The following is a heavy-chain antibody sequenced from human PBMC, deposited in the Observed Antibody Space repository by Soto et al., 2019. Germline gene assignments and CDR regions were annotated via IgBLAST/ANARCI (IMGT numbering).Heavy chain of an antibody. CDR2: INAGNGNT. CDR1: GYTFTSYA. Sequence: ASVKVSFKASGYTFTSYAMHWVRQAPGQRLEWMGWINAGNGNTKYSQKFQGRVTITRDTSASTAYMELSSLRSEDTAVYYCASSSMVRGVIYDYWGQGTLVTVSS. CDR3: ASSSMVRGVIYDY. J-gene: IGHJ4*02. D-gene: IGHD3-10*01. V-gene: IGHV1-3*01.